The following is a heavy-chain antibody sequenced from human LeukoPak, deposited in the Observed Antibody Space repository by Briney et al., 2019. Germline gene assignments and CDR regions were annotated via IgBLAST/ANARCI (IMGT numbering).Heavy chain of an antibody. CDR3: AREVVAVAGSYFDS. J-gene: IGHJ4*02. CDR2: IYYSGSS. CDR1: GGSISSYY. D-gene: IGHD6-19*01. V-gene: IGHV4-59*01. Sequence: SETLSLTCTVSGGSISSYYWTWIRQPPGKGLEWIGYIYYSGSSNYNPSLKSRVTISVDTSKNQSSLKLSSVTAADTAVYFCAREVVAVAGSYFDSWGQGTLVTVSS.